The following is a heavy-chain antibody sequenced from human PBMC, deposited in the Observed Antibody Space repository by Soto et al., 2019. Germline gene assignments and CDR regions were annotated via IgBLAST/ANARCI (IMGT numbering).Heavy chain of an antibody. CDR1: GFTFSSYS. Sequence: EVQLVESGGGLVQPGGSLRLSCAASGFTFSSYSMNWVRQAPGKGLEWVSYISSSSSTIYYADSVKGRFTISRDNAKNSLYLQMNSLRAEDTAVYYCARDEGYDYGYYYGMDVRGQGTTVTVSS. CDR2: ISSSSSTI. J-gene: IGHJ6*02. V-gene: IGHV3-48*01. CDR3: ARDEGYDYGYYYGMDV. D-gene: IGHD5-12*01.